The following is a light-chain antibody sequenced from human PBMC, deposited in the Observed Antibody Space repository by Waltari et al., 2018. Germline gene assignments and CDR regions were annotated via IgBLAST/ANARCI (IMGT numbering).Light chain of an antibody. Sequence: EIVLTPSPGTLSLSPGERATLPCRASQSVSRALAWYQQKPGQAPRLLIYGASNRATGIPDRFSGSGSGTDFSLTISSLEPEDFAVYYCQHYLRLPATFGQGTKVEIK. CDR1: QSVSRA. V-gene: IGKV3-20*01. CDR3: QHYLRLPAT. CDR2: GAS. J-gene: IGKJ1*01.